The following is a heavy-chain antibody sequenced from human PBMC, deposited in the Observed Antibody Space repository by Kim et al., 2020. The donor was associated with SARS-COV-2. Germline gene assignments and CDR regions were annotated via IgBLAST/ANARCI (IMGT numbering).Heavy chain of an antibody. J-gene: IGHJ6*02. CDR2: INHSGST. CDR3: ARGWSGSYYYGMDV. D-gene: IGHD3-10*01. Sequence: SETLSLTCAVYGGSFSGYYWSWIRQPPGKGLEWIGEINHSGSTNYNPSLKSRVTISVDTSKNQFSLKLSSVTAADTAVYYCARGWSGSYYYGMDVWGQGTTVTVSS. CDR1: GGSFSGYY. V-gene: IGHV4-34*01.